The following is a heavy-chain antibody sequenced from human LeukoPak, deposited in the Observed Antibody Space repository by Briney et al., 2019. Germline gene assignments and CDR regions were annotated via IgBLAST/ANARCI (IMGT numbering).Heavy chain of an antibody. V-gene: IGHV4-30-4*08. Sequence: PSETLSLTCTVSGGSISSGDYYWSWIRQPPGKGLEWIGYIYYSGSTYYNPSLKSRVTISVDTSKNRFSLKLSSVTAADTAVYYCARALGYCSSTSCLGTRTPWYFDLWGRGTLVTVSS. CDR1: GGSISSGDYY. J-gene: IGHJ2*01. CDR3: ARALGYCSSTSCLGTRTPWYFDL. D-gene: IGHD2-2*01. CDR2: IYYSGST.